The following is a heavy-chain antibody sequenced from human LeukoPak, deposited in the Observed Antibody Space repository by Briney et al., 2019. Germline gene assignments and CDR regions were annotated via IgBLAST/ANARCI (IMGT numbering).Heavy chain of an antibody. V-gene: IGHV3-53*04. D-gene: IGHD3-16*01. CDR2: IYAGGSSSA. Sequence: GGSLRLSCAASGFTVSANDMSWVRQAPGKGLEWVSLIYAGGSSSAFYADSAKGRFTASRHDSKNTLDLQMNGLRADDTAVYYCLRQGVGDPPRWGQGTLVTVSS. CDR3: LRQGVGDPPR. CDR1: GFTVSAND. J-gene: IGHJ4*02.